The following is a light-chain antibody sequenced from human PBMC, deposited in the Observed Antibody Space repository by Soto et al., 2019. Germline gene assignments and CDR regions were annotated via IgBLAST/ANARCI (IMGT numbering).Light chain of an antibody. CDR2: DAS. J-gene: IGKJ2*01. Sequence: EIVLTQSPAALSLSPGDRATLSCRASQSVSSYLAWYQQRPGQAPRLLIYDASNRATGIPARFSGSGSGTDFPLTISSLEPEDFAVYYCQQRSNWPSYTFGQGTKLEIK. CDR1: QSVSSY. CDR3: QQRSNWPSYT. V-gene: IGKV3-11*01.